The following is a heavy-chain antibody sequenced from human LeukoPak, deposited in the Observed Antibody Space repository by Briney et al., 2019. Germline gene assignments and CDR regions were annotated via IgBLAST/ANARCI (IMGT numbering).Heavy chain of an antibody. CDR1: GGSISSGGYY. J-gene: IGHJ4*02. V-gene: IGHV4-31*03. CDR3: ARTSPYCSSTSCYTNGVFDY. Sequence: SQTLSLTRTVSGGSISSGGYYWSWIRQHPGKGLEWIGYIYYSGSTYYNPSLKSRVTISVDTSKNQFSLKLSSVTAADTAVYYCARTSPYCSSTSCYTNGVFDYWGQGTLVTVSS. CDR2: IYYSGST. D-gene: IGHD2-2*02.